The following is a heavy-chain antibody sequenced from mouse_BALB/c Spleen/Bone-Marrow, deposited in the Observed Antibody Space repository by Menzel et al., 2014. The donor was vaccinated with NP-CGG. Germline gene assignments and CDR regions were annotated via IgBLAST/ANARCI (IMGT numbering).Heavy chain of an antibody. V-gene: IGHV1-69*02. Sequence: VQLQQSGAELVKPGASVKLSCKASGYTFTSYWMHWVKQRPGQGLEWIGEIDPSDSYTNYNQKFKGKATLTVDKSSSTAYMQLSSLTSEDSAVYYCARSYSNYWYFDIWGAGTTVTVSS. J-gene: IGHJ1*01. CDR3: ARSYSNYWYFDI. CDR1: GYTFTSYW. CDR2: IDPSDSYT. D-gene: IGHD2-5*01.